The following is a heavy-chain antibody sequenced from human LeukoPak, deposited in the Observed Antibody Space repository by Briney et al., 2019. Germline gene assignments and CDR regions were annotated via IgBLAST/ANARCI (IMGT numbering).Heavy chain of an antibody. CDR1: GFTFSSYW. D-gene: IGHD2-15*01. CDR2: IKQDGSEK. J-gene: IGHJ4*02. V-gene: IGHV3-7*01. CDR3: ARPFGYCSGGRCYAAHFDY. Sequence: GGSLRLSCAASGFTFSSYWMSWVRQAPGKGLEWVANIKQDGSEKYYVDSVKGRFTISRDNAKNSLYLQMNSLRAEDTAVYYCARPFGYCSGGRCYAAHFDYWGQGTLVTVSS.